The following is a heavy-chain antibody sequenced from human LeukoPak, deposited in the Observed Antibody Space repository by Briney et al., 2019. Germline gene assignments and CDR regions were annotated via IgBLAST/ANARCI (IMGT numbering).Heavy chain of an antibody. D-gene: IGHD4-17*01. J-gene: IGHJ4*02. V-gene: IGHV3-73*01. CDR2: IRSKPNSYAT. CDR3: TRGSTTVTTDFDY. CDR1: GFTFSGSA. Sequence: GGSLRPPCAASGFTFSGSAMHWVRQASGKGLEWVGRIRSKPNSYATAYAASVKGRFTISRDDSKNTAYLQMNSLKTEDTAVYYCTRGSTTVTTDFDYWGQGTLVTVSS.